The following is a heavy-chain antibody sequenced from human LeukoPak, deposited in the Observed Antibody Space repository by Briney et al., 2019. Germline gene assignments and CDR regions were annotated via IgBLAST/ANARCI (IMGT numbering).Heavy chain of an antibody. V-gene: IGHV3-48*03. Sequence: GGSLRHSCAASRFTFSSYEMNWVRQAPGKGLEWVSYISSSGSTIYYADSVKGRFTISRDNAKNSLYLQMNSLRAEDTAIYYCARGTMVRGVMKGAFDLWGQGTMVTVSS. CDR3: ARGTMVRGVMKGAFDL. CDR2: ISSSGSTI. CDR1: RFTFSSYE. J-gene: IGHJ3*01. D-gene: IGHD3-10*01.